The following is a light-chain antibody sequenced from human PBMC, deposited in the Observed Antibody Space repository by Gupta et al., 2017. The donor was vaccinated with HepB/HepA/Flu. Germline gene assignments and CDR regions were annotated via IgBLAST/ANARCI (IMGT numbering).Light chain of an antibody. CDR3: QQDNNWLT. CDR2: GAS. J-gene: IGKJ4*01. CDR1: QSVSSN. V-gene: IGKV3-15*01. Sequence: IVITQSPATLSVSPGERATRSCRASQSVSSNLAWYQQKRGQAPRLLIYGASTRATGIPARFSGSGSGTEFTLTSSSRQSEDFAVYYWQQDNNWLTFGGGTKVEI.